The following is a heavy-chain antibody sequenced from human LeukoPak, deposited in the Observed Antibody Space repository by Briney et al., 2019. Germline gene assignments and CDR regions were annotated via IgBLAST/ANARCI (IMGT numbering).Heavy chain of an antibody. Sequence: GGSLRLSCAAFEFTFMTSGMNWVGQGPGNGLDWVSYISSSGTTICCAHSVKGRFTITRDNAQNSLTLHMDTLRADDTAVYYCAKDGGTHFDQWGQGTVVSVPS. J-gene: IGHJ4*02. V-gene: IGHV3-48*01. CDR2: ISSSGTTI. CDR3: AKDGGTHFDQ. D-gene: IGHD1-26*01. CDR1: EFTFMTSG.